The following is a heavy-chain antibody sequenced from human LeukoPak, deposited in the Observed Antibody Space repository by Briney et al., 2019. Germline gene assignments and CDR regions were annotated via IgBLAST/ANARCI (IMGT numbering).Heavy chain of an antibody. D-gene: IGHD3-22*01. Sequence: PSETLSLTCTVSGGSVTTYYWSWIRQPPGRGLEWIGYIYYRYSGSSNYNPSLKSRVTISVDTSKNQFSLKLSSVTAADTAVYYCARDHSSGYDFDYWGQGTLVTVSS. CDR2: IYYRYSGSS. V-gene: IGHV4-59*02. CDR1: GGSVTTYY. J-gene: IGHJ4*02. CDR3: ARDHSSGYDFDY.